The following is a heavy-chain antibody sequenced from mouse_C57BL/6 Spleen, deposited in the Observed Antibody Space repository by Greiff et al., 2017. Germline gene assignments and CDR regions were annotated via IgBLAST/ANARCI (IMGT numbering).Heavy chain of an antibody. J-gene: IGHJ1*03. V-gene: IGHV5-17*01. CDR3: ARPYGSSYWYFDV. CDR2: ISSGSSTI. D-gene: IGHD1-1*01. CDR1: GFTFSDYG. Sequence: EVMLVESGGGLVKPGGSLKLSCAASGFTFSDYGMHWVRQAPEKGLEWVSYISSGSSTISYADTVKGRFTIARDNAKNTLFLQMTSLRSEDTAMYYCARPYGSSYWYFDVWGTGTTVTVSS.